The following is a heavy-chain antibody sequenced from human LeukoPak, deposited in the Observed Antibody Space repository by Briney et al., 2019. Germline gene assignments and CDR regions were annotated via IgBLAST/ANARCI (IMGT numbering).Heavy chain of an antibody. CDR3: ASRPYDYSDGYFDY. CDR1: GGSFSGYY. CDR2: INHSGST. V-gene: IGHV4-34*01. D-gene: IGHD4-11*01. Sequence: SETLSLTCAVYGGSFSGYYWSWIRQPPGKGLEWIGEINHSGSTNYNPSLKSRVTISVDTSKNQFSLKLSSVTTPDTAVYYCASRPYDYSDGYFDYWGQGTLVTVSS. J-gene: IGHJ4*02.